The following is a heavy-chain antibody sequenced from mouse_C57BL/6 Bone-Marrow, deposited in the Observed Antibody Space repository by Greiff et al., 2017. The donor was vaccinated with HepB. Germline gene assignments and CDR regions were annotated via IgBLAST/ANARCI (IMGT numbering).Heavy chain of an antibody. V-gene: IGHV1-55*01. CDR2: IDPGSGST. CDR3: AGSSSGPAWFAY. Sequence: QVQLQQPGAELVKPGASVKMSCKASGYTFTSYWITWVKQRPGQGLEWIGDIDPGSGSTNYNEKLKSKATLTVGKSSSTAYMQLSSLTSEDSAVYYYAGSSSGPAWFAYWGQGTLVTVSA. CDR1: GYTFTSYW. D-gene: IGHD3-2*02. J-gene: IGHJ3*01.